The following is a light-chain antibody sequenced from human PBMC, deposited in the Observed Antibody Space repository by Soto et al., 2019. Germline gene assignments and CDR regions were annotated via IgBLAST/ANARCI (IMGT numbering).Light chain of an antibody. J-gene: IGKJ1*01. Sequence: TQSPAAVSLSPGERATLSCRASPSVTNYLAWYQQKPGQPPRLLIYGAFNRAAGIPARFSGSGSGTDFTLTISSLQSEDFAVYYCQQYNNWPWTFGQGTKVDIK. V-gene: IGKV3D-15*01. CDR2: GAF. CDR3: QQYNNWPWT. CDR1: PSVTNY.